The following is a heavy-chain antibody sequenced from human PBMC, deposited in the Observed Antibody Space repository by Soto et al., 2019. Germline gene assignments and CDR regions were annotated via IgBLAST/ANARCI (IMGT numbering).Heavy chain of an antibody. Sequence: QVLLQQWGAGLLKPSETLSLTCAVYSGSFSGYYWSWIRQPPGKGLEWIGESNHSGSTNYKPSLKSRVTISVDTSKNQFSLKLSSVTAADTAVYYCARGLGYSYGHRALDYWGQGILVTVSS. V-gene: IGHV4-34*01. CDR3: ARGLGYSYGHRALDY. CDR2: SNHSGST. D-gene: IGHD5-18*01. J-gene: IGHJ4*02. CDR1: SGSFSGYY.